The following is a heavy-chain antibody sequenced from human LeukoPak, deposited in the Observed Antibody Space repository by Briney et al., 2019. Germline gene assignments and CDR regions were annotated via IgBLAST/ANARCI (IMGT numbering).Heavy chain of an antibody. Sequence: SQTLSLTFAISGDSVSSNSAAWNWIRQSPSRGLEWLGRTYYRSKWYNDYAVYVKSRITINPDTSKNHFSLQLNSVTPEDTAVYYCARVLEYSGSWNYFDYWGQGTLVTVSS. CDR2: TYYRSKWYN. J-gene: IGHJ4*02. CDR1: GDSVSSNSAA. CDR3: ARVLEYSGSWNYFDY. D-gene: IGHD6-13*01. V-gene: IGHV6-1*01.